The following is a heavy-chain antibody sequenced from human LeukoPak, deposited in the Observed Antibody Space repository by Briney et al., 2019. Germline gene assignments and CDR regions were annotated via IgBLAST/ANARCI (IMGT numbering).Heavy chain of an antibody. Sequence: GGSLRLSCAASGFTFSSYTMNWVRQAPGKGLEWVSSISSGSNYIYYADSVKGRFTISRDSAKNSLYLQMNSLRAEDMAVYYCARVLYGDYAFDYWGQGTLVTVSS. J-gene: IGHJ4*02. CDR3: ARVLYGDYAFDY. V-gene: IGHV3-21*01. CDR2: ISSGSNYI. D-gene: IGHD4-17*01. CDR1: GFTFSSYT.